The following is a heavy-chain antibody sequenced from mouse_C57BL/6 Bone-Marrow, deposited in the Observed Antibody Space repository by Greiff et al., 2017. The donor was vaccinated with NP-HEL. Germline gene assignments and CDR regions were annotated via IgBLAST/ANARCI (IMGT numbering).Heavy chain of an antibody. CDR3: ALSGGY. CDR1: GFNITDYY. Sequence: VQLKESGAELVKPGASVKLSCTASGFNITDYYMHWVKQRTEQGLEWIGRIDPEDGETKYAPKFQGKATITEDTSSNTAYLQLSSLTAEDTAVYYCALSGGYWGQGTTLTVSS. V-gene: IGHV14-2*01. CDR2: IDPEDGET. J-gene: IGHJ2*01.